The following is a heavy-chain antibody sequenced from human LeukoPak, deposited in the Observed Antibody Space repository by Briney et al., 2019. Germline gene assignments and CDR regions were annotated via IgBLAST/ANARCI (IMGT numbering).Heavy chain of an antibody. D-gene: IGHD3-10*01. CDR2: IWYDGSNK. CDR3: AREEGGITMALDY. Sequence: PGGSLRLSCAASGFTFSSYGMHWVRQAPGKGLEWVAVIWYDGSNKYYADSVKGRFTISRDNSKNTLYLQMNSLRAEDTAVYYCAREEGGITMALDYWGQGTLVTVSS. V-gene: IGHV3-33*08. CDR1: GFTFSSYG. J-gene: IGHJ4*02.